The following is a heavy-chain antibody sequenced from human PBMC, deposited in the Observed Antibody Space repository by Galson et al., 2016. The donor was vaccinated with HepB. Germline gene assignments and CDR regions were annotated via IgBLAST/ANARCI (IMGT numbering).Heavy chain of an antibody. CDR2: ISSAGNDI. CDR3: VCLPS. V-gene: IGHV3-11*01. D-gene: IGHD5/OR15-5a*01. J-gene: IGHJ5*01. CDR1: GFTFSDYY. Sequence: SLRLSCAGSGFTFSDYYVGWIRQAPGKGLEWLSYISSAGNDIYYADSVKGRFAISRDNAKKSLYLQLNSLRVDDTALYYCVCLPSWGQGTLVTVSS.